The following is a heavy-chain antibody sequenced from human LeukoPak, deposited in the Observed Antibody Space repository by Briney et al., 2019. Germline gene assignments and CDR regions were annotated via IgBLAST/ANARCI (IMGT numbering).Heavy chain of an antibody. Sequence: GGSLRLSCAASGFTFSSYGMGWVRQAPGKGLEWVSAISGSGGSTYYADSVKGRFTISRDNSKNTLYLQMNSLRAEDTAVYYCAELGITMIGGVWGKGTTVTISS. V-gene: IGHV3-23*01. CDR2: ISGSGGST. CDR1: GFTFSSYG. CDR3: AELGITMIGGV. J-gene: IGHJ6*04. D-gene: IGHD3-10*02.